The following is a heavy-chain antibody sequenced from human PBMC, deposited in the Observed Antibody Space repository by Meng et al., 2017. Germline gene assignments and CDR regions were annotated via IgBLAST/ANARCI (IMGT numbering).Heavy chain of an antibody. D-gene: IGHD6-19*01. CDR2: IYSGGST. J-gene: IGHJ4*02. V-gene: IGHV3-53*01. CDR1: GFSVTTSY. Sequence: EVQLVESGGGLVKPGGSLRLSCTASGFSVTTSYMSWVRQAPGKGLEWVSVIYSGGSTYYADSVKGRFSISRDNSKNTLYLQMNSLRAEDTAVYFCARDSSSGWYHNYWGQGTLVTVSS. CDR3: ARDSSSGWYHNY.